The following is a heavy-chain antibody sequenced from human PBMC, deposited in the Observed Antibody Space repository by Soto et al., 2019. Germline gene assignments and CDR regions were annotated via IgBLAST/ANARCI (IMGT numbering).Heavy chain of an antibody. CDR1: GFTFSSYA. J-gene: IGHJ3*01. CDR2: ISAGGDST. CDR3: ANAVHYNTSCPPGHT. Sequence: PGGSLRLSCAASGFTFSSYAMGWVRQAPEKGLEWVSGISAGGDSTSYSDSVKGRFTISRDNSKNLLYLQLDSLRAEDTAVYYCANAVHYNTSCPPGHTRGQGTMLTVSS. V-gene: IGHV3-23*01. D-gene: IGHD3-10*01.